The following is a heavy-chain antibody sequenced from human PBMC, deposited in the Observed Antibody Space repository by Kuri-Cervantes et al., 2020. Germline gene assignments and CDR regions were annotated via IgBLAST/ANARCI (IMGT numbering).Heavy chain of an antibody. CDR2: IYYSGST. V-gene: IGHV4-31*11. Sequence: LRLSCAVSGYSISSGYYWGWIRQPPGKGLEWIGYIYYSGSTYYNPSLKSRVTISVDTSKNQFSLKLSSVTAADTAVYYCARDRLFEDYGMDVWGQGTTVTVSS. CDR1: GYSISSGYY. CDR3: ARDRLFEDYGMDV. J-gene: IGHJ6*02. D-gene: IGHD3-3*01.